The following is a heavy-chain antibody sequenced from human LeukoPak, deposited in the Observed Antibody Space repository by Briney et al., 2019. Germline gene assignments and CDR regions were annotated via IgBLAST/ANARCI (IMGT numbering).Heavy chain of an antibody. CDR1: GFTFSSFA. D-gene: IGHD6-13*01. CDR2: MSGDATNT. J-gene: IGHJ4*02. V-gene: IGHV3-23*01. Sequence: GGSLRLSCAASGFTFSSFAMNWVRQAPGKGLEWVSTMSGDATNTYYADSVKGRFTISRDNSKTTLFLQMNSLRAEDTAVYYCAKRTSGSSWYSSDSWGQGTLDTVFS. CDR3: AKRTSGSSWYSSDS.